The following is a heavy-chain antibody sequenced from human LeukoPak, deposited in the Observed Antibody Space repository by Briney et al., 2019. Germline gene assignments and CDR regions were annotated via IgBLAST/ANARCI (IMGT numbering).Heavy chain of an antibody. D-gene: IGHD1-1*01. CDR2: IYYSGST. CDR3: AREAGGTGVYFDY. J-gene: IGHJ4*02. V-gene: IGHV4-59*01. CDR1: GGSISSYY. Sequence: PSETLPLTCTVSGGSISSYYWSWIRQPPGKGLEWIGYIYYSGSTNYNPSLKSRVTISVDTSKNQFSLKLSSVTAADTAVYYCAREAGGTGVYFDYWGQGTLVTVSS.